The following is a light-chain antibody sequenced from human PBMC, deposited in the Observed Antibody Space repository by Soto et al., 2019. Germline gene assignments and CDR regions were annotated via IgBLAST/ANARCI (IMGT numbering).Light chain of an antibody. CDR3: QQYYSTSWT. CDR2: WAS. CDR1: QSVLYSSNSKNC. J-gene: IGKJ1*01. V-gene: IGKV4-1*01. Sequence: DIVMTQSPDSLAVSLGERATINCKSSQSVLYSSNSKNCLSWYQQKPGQPPKLLISWASTRGSGVPDRFSGSGSGPDFTLTISSRQAEDVAVYYCQQYYSTSWTFGQGTKVEIK.